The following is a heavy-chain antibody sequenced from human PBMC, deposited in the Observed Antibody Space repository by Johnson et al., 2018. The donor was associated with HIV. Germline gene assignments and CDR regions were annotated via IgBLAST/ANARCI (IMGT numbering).Heavy chain of an antibody. CDR3: ARDLTYYNFWSGYWGDAFDI. J-gene: IGHJ3*02. V-gene: IGHV3-23*04. D-gene: IGHD3-3*01. CDR1: GFTFSSYG. Sequence: VQLVESGGGVVRPGGSLRLSCAASGFTFSSYGMSWVRQAPGKGLEWVSAISGSGGSTYYADSVQGRFPISRDNSKNTLYLQMNSLRAEDTAVYYCARDLTYYNFWSGYWGDAFDIWGQGTMVTVSS. CDR2: ISGSGGST.